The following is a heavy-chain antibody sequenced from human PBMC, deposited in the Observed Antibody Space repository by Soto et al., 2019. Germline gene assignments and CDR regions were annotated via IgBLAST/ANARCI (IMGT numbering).Heavy chain of an antibody. Sequence: SLRLSCAASGFTFSSYGMHWVRQAPGKGLEWVAVISYDGSNKYYADSVKGRFTISRDNSKNTLYLQMNSLRAEDTAVYYCAKSTIFGVVTLDVWGKGTTVTVSS. D-gene: IGHD3-3*01. CDR1: GFTFSSYG. CDR3: AKSTIFGVVTLDV. J-gene: IGHJ6*04. CDR2: ISYDGSNK. V-gene: IGHV3-30*18.